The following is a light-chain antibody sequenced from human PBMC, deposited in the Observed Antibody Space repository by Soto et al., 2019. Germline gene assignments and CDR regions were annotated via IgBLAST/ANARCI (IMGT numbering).Light chain of an antibody. J-gene: IGKJ3*01. V-gene: IGKV3-20*01. CDR1: QSINSKS. CDR3: QHYGGSFI. CDR2: NTS. Sequence: EIVLTQSPGTLSLSPGEGATVSCRVSQSINSKSLVWYQRKFGQAPRLLIYNTSSRATGIPDRFSGSASGTDFTLSISRLEPEDFAMYYCQHYGGSFIFGPGTKVDFK.